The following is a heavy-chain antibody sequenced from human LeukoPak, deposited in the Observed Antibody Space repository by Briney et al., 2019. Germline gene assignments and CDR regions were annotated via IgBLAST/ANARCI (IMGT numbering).Heavy chain of an antibody. CDR2: IKSKAHGGTT. J-gene: IGHJ4*02. Sequence: GGSLRLSCTTSGFTFRDHAMSGFRQAPGKGLEWGGLIKSKAHGGTTESAASVKGRFTISRDDSKSIAYLQMNSLKTEDTAVYYCSRDYSIVKTTIFLDYWGQGTLVTVSS. D-gene: IGHD1-26*01. V-gene: IGHV3-49*03. CDR1: GFTFRDHA. CDR3: SRDYSIVKTTIFLDY.